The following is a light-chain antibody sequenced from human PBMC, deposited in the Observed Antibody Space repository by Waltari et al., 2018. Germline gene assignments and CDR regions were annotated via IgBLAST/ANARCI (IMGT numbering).Light chain of an antibody. CDR2: GAS. V-gene: IGKV3-15*01. CDR3: QQYNNWPQT. J-gene: IGKJ1*01. CDR1: QSVSSN. Sequence: EMVLTQSPATLSVSPGDRATLSCRASQSVSSNLAWYQQKPGQAPRLLIYGASTRDTGIPARFSGSGSGTEFTLTISSLQSEDFAVYYCQQYNNWPQTFGQGTKVEIK.